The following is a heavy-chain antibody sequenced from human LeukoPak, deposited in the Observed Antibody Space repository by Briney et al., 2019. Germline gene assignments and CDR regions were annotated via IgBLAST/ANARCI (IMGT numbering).Heavy chain of an antibody. CDR2: ISNGNT. D-gene: IGHD3-10*01. J-gene: IGHJ4*02. CDR3: ARDRRMYYYGSGSYYKRNHLDY. V-gene: IGHV3-21*04. CDR1: GFPFSNHA. Sequence: GGSLRLSCAASGFPFSNHAMSWVRQPPVKGLEWVSAISNGNTYYADSVKGRFTISRDNAKNSLYLQMNSLRAEDTAVYYCARDRRMYYYGSGSYYKRNHLDYWGQGTLVTVSS.